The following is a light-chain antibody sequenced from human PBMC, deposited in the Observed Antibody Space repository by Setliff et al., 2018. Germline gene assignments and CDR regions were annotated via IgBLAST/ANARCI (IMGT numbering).Light chain of an antibody. V-gene: IGLV2-14*01. Sequence: QSVLTQPASVSGSPGQSITISCTGTIADVGYLNYVSWYQQHPGKAPKLIIYEVATRASGVSDRFSGSKSGSTASLTISGVQTEDEADYYCNSYTTSSSLYVFGTGTKVTVL. CDR1: IADVGYLNY. CDR2: EVA. J-gene: IGLJ1*01. CDR3: NSYTTSSSLYV.